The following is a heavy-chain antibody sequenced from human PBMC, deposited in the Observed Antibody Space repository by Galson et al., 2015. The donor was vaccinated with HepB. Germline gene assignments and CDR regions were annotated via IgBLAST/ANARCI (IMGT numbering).Heavy chain of an antibody. CDR3: ARNRGYETFDY. V-gene: IGHV3-23*05. J-gene: IGHJ4*02. Sequence: SLRLSCAASGFTFSNYAMSWVRQAPGKELEWVSGIYPSEQTTYYADSVKGRFTISRDNSKNTVYLQMNGLRAEDTAVYFCARNRGYETFDYWGQGALVTVSS. CDR1: GFTFSNYA. CDR2: IYPSEQTT. D-gene: IGHD5-12*01.